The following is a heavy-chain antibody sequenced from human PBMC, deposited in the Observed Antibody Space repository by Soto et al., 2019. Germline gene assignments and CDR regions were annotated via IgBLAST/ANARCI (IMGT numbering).Heavy chain of an antibody. CDR2: IYHIGHT. V-gene: IGHV4-4*02. J-gene: IGHJ6*02. Sequence: QVQLQESGPGLVKPSGTLSLTCAVSGASISSSNWWSWVRQPPGKGLEWIGEIYHIGHTNYNPSLESRVTISVDKSKDQFALRLSSVTAADTAGYYCARRTWGMDVWGQGTTVIVSS. CDR1: GASISSSNW. CDR3: ARRTWGMDV. D-gene: IGHD2-8*01.